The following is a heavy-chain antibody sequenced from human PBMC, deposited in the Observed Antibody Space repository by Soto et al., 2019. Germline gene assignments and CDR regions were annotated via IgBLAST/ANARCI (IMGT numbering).Heavy chain of an antibody. J-gene: IGHJ6*02. D-gene: IGHD3-10*01. V-gene: IGHV3-30-3*01. CDR1: GFTFSSYA. CDR3: AREDGWFGELFLKYDMDV. CDR2: ISYDGSNK. Sequence: QVQLVESGGGVVQPGRSLRLSCAASGFTFSSYAMHWVRQAPGKGLEWVAVISYDGSNKYYADSVKGRFTISRDNSKNTLYLQMNSLRAEDTAVYYCAREDGWFGELFLKYDMDVWGQGTTVTVSS.